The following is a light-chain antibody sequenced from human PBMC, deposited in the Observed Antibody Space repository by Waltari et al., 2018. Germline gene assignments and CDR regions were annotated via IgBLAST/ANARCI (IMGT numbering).Light chain of an antibody. CDR2: DDR. V-gene: IGLV3-21*03. CDR3: HVWDGNSDHVV. Sequence: SYVVTQPPSVSLAPGKTARIPCEGNNIETRSVHCYQQKPGQAPVLVVYDDRDRPSGIPERFSGTNSGNTATLTISRVEAGDEADYYCHVWDGNSDHVVFGGGTKLTVL. J-gene: IGLJ2*01. CDR1: NIETRS.